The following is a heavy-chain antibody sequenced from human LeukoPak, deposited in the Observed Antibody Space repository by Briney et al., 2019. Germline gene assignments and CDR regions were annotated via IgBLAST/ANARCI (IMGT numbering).Heavy chain of an antibody. CDR3: ARGNPDYDSSGYLGY. D-gene: IGHD3-22*01. CDR1: GGTFSSYT. Sequence: SVRVSCKASGGTFSSYTISWVRQAPGQGLEWMGGIITIVGIANYAQKFQGRVTITADKSTSTAYMELSSLRSEDTAVYYCARGNPDYDSSGYLGYWGQGTLVTVSS. CDR2: IITIVGIA. J-gene: IGHJ4*02. V-gene: IGHV1-69*10.